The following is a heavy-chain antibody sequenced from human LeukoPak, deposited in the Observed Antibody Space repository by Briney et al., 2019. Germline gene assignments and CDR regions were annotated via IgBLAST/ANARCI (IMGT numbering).Heavy chain of an antibody. CDR2: IKPDSGGT. CDR3: ARGRHFDSDGYYSAFYFDS. V-gene: IGHV1-2*02. D-gene: IGHD3-22*01. CDR1: GYTFSGYY. Sequence: ASVKVSCKASGYTFSGYYIHWVRQAPGQGLEWMGWIKPDSGGTKYAQNFQGRVTMTRDTSTNTAYMDLSRLTSDDTAVYFCARGRHFDSDGYYSAFYFDSWGQGNLLIVSS. J-gene: IGHJ4*02.